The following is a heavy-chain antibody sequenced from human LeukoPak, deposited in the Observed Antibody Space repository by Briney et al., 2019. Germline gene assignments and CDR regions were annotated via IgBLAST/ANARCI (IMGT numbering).Heavy chain of an antibody. J-gene: IGHJ4*02. CDR1: GFTFSSYA. CDR3: ARSSSWYRAPFDY. CDR2: ISSNGGST. Sequence: TGGSLRLSCAASGFTFSSYAMHWVRQAPGKGLEYVSAISSNGGSTYYANSVKGRFTISRDNSKNTLYLQMGSLRAEDMAVYYCARSSSWYRAPFDYWGQGTLVTVSS. D-gene: IGHD6-13*01. V-gene: IGHV3-64*01.